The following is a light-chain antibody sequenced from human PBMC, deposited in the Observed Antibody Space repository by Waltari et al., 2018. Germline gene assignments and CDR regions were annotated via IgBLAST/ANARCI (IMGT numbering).Light chain of an antibody. CDR2: EVS. J-gene: IGLJ1*01. CDR1: SSDVGGYNY. CDR3: SSYTSSSTLRV. Sequence: QSALTQPASVSGSPGQSITISCTGTSSDVGGYNYVSWYQQHPGKAPKLMIYEVSNRPSWVSNRFSGSKSGNTASLTISGLQAEDEADYYCSSYTSSSTLRVFGTGTKVTVL. V-gene: IGLV2-14*01.